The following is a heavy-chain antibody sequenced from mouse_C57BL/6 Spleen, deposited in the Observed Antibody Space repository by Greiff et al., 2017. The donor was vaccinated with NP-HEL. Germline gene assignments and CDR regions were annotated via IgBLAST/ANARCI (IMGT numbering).Heavy chain of an antibody. Sequence: EVKLVESGAELVRPGASVKLSCTASGFNIKDDYMHWVKQRPEQGLEWIGWIDPENGDTEYASKFQGKATITADTSSNTAYLQLSSLTSEDTAVYCCTGYDYDGTWFAYGGQGTLVTVSA. CDR1: GFNIKDDY. CDR2: IDPENGDT. V-gene: IGHV14-4*01. J-gene: IGHJ3*01. CDR3: TGYDYDGTWFAY. D-gene: IGHD2-4*01.